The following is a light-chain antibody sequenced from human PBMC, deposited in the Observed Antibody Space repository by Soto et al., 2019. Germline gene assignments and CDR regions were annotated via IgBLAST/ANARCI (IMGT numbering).Light chain of an antibody. CDR3: RQYNNWLWT. J-gene: IGKJ1*01. Sequence: EIVMTQSPATVSVSPGERATLSCRASQSVNSNLVWYQHKPGQAPRLLIYGASTRATGIPARFSGSGSGTDFTLTISSLQSEDFALYYCRQYNNWLWTFSQGTRVEIK. CDR2: GAS. V-gene: IGKV3-15*01. CDR1: QSVNSN.